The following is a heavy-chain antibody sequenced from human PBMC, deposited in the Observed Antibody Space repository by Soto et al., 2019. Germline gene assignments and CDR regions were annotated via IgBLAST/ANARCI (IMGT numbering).Heavy chain of an antibody. J-gene: IGHJ4*02. CDR1: GFTFSSYS. CDR2: ISSSSSYI. Sequence: EVQLVESGGGLVKPGGSLRLSCAASGFTFSSYSMNWVRQAPGKGLAWVSSISSSSSYIYYADSVKGRFTISRDNAKNSLYLQMSSLRADDTAVYYCARDDRASHFDYWGQGTLVTVSS. CDR3: ARDDRASHFDY. V-gene: IGHV3-21*03.